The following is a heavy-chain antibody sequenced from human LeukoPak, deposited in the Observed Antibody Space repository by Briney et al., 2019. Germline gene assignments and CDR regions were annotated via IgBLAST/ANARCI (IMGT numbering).Heavy chain of an antibody. CDR3: ARDCSSTSCRRDY. CDR2: INPSGGST. Sequence: YXMHWVRQAPGQGLEWMGIINPSGGSTSYAQKFQGRVTMTRDTSTSTVYMELSSLRSEDTAVYYCARDCSSTSCRRDYWGQGTLVTVSS. CDR1: YX. D-gene: IGHD2-2*01. V-gene: IGHV1-46*01. J-gene: IGHJ4*02.